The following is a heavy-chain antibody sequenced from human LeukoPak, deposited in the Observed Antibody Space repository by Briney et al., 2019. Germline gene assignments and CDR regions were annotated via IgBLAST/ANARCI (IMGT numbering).Heavy chain of an antibody. D-gene: IGHD4-11*01. V-gene: IGHV3-7*01. CDR3: ARESGSNYHYYYYMDV. CDR1: GFTFRNYW. CDR2: IKQDESEK. Sequence: GGSLRLSCAASGFTFRNYWMIWVRQAPGKGLEWVANIKQDESEKSYVDSVKGRFTISRDNAKNSLYLQMNSLRVEDTAVYYCARESGSNYHYYYYMDVWGKGTTVTVSS. J-gene: IGHJ6*03.